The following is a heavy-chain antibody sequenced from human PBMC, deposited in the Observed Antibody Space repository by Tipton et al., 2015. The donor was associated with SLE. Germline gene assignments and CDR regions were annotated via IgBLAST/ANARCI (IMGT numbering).Heavy chain of an antibody. D-gene: IGHD6-19*01. J-gene: IGHJ4*02. V-gene: IGHV4-61*02. CDR1: GGSISSGRYY. CDR3: AREGYSSGWAGDFDY. Sequence: TLSLTCTVSGGSISSGRYYWNWIRQPAGKGLEWIGRVGRVYTGGSADYNPSLTSRVTISVDTSKNQFSLNLRSVTAADTAVYYCAREGYSSGWAGDFDYWGQGTVVTVSS. CDR2: VGRVYTGGSA.